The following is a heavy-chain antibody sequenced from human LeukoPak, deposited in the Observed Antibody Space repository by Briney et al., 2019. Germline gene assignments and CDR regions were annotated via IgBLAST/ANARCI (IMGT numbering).Heavy chain of an antibody. V-gene: IGHV1-18*01. CDR3: ARDTLPWGSGWSQTPFDY. D-gene: IGHD6-19*01. CDR2: ISAYNGNT. Sequence: ASVKVSCKASGYTFTSYGISWVRQAPGQGLEWMGWISAYNGNTNYAQKLQGRVTMTTDTSTSTAYMELRSLRSDDTAVYYCARDTLPWGSGWSQTPFDYWGQGTLVTVSS. CDR1: GYTFTSYG. J-gene: IGHJ4*02.